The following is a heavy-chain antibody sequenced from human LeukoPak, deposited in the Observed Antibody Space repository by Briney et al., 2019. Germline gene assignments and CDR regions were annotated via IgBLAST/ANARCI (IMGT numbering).Heavy chain of an antibody. Sequence: GGSLRLSCAASGFTFSSYSMNWVRQAPGKGLEWVSYISSSSSTIYYADSVKGRFTISRDNAKNSLYLQMNSLRAEDTAVYYCARDGTVTSGEYFDYWGQGTLVTVSS. CDR2: ISSSSSTI. J-gene: IGHJ4*02. CDR3: ARDGTVTSGEYFDY. CDR1: GFTFSSYS. D-gene: IGHD4-17*01. V-gene: IGHV3-48*01.